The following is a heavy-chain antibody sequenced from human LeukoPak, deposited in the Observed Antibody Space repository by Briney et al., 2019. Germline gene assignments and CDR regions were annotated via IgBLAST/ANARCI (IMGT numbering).Heavy chain of an antibody. CDR2: FYYSGST. J-gene: IGHJ6*02. V-gene: IGHV4-59*13. CDR3: ARRRDYYYGMDV. Sequence: PSETLSLTCTVSGGSISSNYWSWIRQPPGKGLEWIRGFYYSGSTNYNPSLKSRVTISVDTSKSQFSLKLTSVTAADAAVYYCARRRDYYYGMDVWGQGTTVTVSS. CDR1: GGSISSNY.